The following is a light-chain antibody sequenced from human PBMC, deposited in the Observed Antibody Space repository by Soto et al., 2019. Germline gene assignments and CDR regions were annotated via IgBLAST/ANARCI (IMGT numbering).Light chain of an antibody. V-gene: IGKV4-1*01. CDR3: QQYYSTPPT. CDR1: QSVLYSSNNKNY. Sequence: DIVMTQSPDSLAVSLGERATINCKPSQSVLYSSNNKNYLAWYQQKPGQPPKLLIYWASTRESGVPDRFSGSGSRTDFTLTISSLQAEDVAVYYCQQYYSTPPTFGQGTKVEIK. J-gene: IGKJ1*01. CDR2: WAS.